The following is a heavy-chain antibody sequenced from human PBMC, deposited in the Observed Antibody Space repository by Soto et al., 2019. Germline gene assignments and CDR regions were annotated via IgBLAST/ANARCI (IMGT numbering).Heavy chain of an antibody. Sequence: GASVKVSCKASGYTFTSYGISWVRQAPGQGLEWMGWISAYNGNTNYAQKLQGRVTMTRNTSISTAYMELRSLRSEDTAVYYCARVWVDDYIWGSYRYTTAGAFDIWGQGTMVTVSS. CDR3: ARVWVDDYIWGSYRYTTAGAFDI. J-gene: IGHJ3*02. CDR1: GYTFTSYG. V-gene: IGHV1-18*01. CDR2: ISAYNGNT. D-gene: IGHD3-16*02.